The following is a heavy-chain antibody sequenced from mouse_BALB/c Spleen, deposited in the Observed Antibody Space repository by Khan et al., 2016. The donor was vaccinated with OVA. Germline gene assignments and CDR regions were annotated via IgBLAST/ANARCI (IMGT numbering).Heavy chain of an antibody. J-gene: IGHJ3*01. V-gene: IGHV1-77*01. CDR3: AREWAAWFPY. CDR2: ISPGSDKT. CDR1: GYTFTDYY. Sequence: QVQLKESGAELARPGASVKLSCKASGYTFTDYYINWMRQRTGQGLEWIGEISPGSDKTYYNEKFKGKATLTVEKSSSTAYMQLSSLTSQDSAVYFCAREWAAWFPYWGQGTLVTVSA.